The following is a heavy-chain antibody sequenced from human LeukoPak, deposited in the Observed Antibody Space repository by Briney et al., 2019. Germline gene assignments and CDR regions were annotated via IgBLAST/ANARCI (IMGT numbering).Heavy chain of an antibody. J-gene: IGHJ4*02. V-gene: IGHV4-4*02. CDR2: IYHSGAT. CDR1: GGSISSSSSIC. CDR3: ARNGGNSDYDY. Sequence: KPSGTLSLTCAVSGGSISSSSSICWTWVRQPPGKGLEWIGEIYHSGATNYNPSLKSRVTMLLDKSKNQFSLKLNSVTAADTAVYYCARNGGNSDYDYWGQGTLVTVSA. D-gene: IGHD4-23*01.